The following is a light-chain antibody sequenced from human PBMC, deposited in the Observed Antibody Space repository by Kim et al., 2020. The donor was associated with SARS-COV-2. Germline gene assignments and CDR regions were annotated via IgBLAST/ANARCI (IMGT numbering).Light chain of an antibody. J-gene: IGLJ1*01. CDR2: EVT. CDR3: SSYTSISTYV. CDR1: SSDVGPYNR. V-gene: IGLV2-18*02. Sequence: GQLVTISCTGTSSDVGPYNRVSWYQQPPGTAPKLMIYEVTNRPSGVPDRFSGSKSGNTASLTISGLQAEDEADYYCSSYTSISTYVFGPGTKVTVL.